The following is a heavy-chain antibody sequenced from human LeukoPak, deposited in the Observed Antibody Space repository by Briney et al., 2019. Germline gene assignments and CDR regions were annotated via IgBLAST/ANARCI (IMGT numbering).Heavy chain of an antibody. Sequence: GGSLRLSCSVSGFTLSTYVMRWVRQAPGKGLEYVSAISSNGDNTYYADSVKGRFTISRDNSKNTLYLQMSSLRADDTAVYYCVRGTGYWGQGTLVTVSS. V-gene: IGHV3-64D*06. CDR1: GFTLSTYV. CDR3: VRGTGY. J-gene: IGHJ4*02. CDR2: ISSNGDNT.